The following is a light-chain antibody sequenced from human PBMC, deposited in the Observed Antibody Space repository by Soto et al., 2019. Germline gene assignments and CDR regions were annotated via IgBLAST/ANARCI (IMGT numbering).Light chain of an antibody. CDR2: EVS. V-gene: IGLV2-14*01. CDR3: SSYTSSSTLV. J-gene: IGLJ2*01. CDR1: SSDVGGYNY. Sequence: QSALTQPASVSGSPGQSITISCTGTSSDVGGYNYVSWYQQHPGKAPKLMIYEVSNRPSGVSNSFSGSKSGNTASLTISGIQAEDVADYYCSSYTSSSTLVFGGGTKLTVL.